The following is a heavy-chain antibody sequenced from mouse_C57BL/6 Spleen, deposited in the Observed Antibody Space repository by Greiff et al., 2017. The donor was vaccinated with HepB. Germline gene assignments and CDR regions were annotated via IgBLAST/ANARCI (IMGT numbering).Heavy chain of an antibody. CDR3: ARRTGTYFDV. Sequence: EVQLQQSGPELVKPGASVKIPCKASGYTFTDYNMDWVKQSHGKSLEWIGDINPNNGGTIYNQKFKGKATLTVDKSSSTAYMELRSLTSEDTAVYYCARRTGTYFDVWGTGTTVTVSS. CDR2: INPNNGGT. V-gene: IGHV1-18*01. D-gene: IGHD4-1*01. J-gene: IGHJ1*03. CDR1: GYTFTDYN.